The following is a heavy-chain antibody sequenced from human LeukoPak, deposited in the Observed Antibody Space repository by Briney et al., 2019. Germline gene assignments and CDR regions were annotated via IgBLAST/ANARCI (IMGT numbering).Heavy chain of an antibody. J-gene: IGHJ3*02. CDR1: GYTFTSYY. CDR3: AKQTVTDAFDI. D-gene: IGHD4-23*01. Sequence: ASVKVSCKASGYTFTSYYMHWVRQAPGQGLEWMGIINPSGGSTSYAQKFQGRVTMTRDTSTSTVYMELSSLRSEDTAVYYCAKQTVTDAFDIWGQGTMVTVSS. CDR2: INPSGGST. V-gene: IGHV1-46*03.